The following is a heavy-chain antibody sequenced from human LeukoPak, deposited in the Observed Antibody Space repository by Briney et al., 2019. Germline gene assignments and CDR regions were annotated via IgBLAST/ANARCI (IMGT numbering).Heavy chain of an antibody. CDR3: ATRGYSYGYNPLDP. D-gene: IGHD5-18*01. Sequence: SETLSLTCTVSGGSIGSSYWSWIRQSARKGLEWIGRIDISGTTNYNPSLKSRVTLSLDTSKNQFSLKLSSVTAADTAVYYCATRGYSYGYNPLDPWGQGTLVTVSS. CDR1: GGSIGSSY. J-gene: IGHJ5*02. V-gene: IGHV4-4*07. CDR2: IDISGTT.